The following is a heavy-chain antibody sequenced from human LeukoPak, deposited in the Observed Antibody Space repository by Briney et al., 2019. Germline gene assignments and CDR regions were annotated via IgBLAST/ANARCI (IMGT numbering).Heavy chain of an antibody. CDR1: GFTFSSYA. Sequence: PGGSLRLSCAASGFTFSSYAMHWVRQAPGKGLEWVAVISYDGSNKYYADSVKGRFTISRDNSKNTLYLQMNSLRAEDTAVYYCAREGFPPGVLLWGQGTLVTVSS. J-gene: IGHJ1*01. V-gene: IGHV3-30-3*01. CDR2: ISYDGSNK. CDR3: AREGFPPGVLL. D-gene: IGHD2-2*01.